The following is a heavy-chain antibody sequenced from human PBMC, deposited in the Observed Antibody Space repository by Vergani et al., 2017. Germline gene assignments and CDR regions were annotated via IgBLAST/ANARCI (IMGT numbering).Heavy chain of an antibody. D-gene: IGHD2-15*01. CDR3: ARLFGYCSGGSCYYNYYYYYGMDV. Sequence: QVQLVQSGAEVKKPGASVKVSCKASGYTFTSYDINWVRQATGQGLEWMGWMNPNSGNTGYAQKFQGRVTITRNTSISTAYMELSSLRSEDTAVYYCARLFGYCSGGSCYYNYYYYYGMDVWGQGTTVTVSS. CDR2: MNPNSGNT. J-gene: IGHJ6*02. V-gene: IGHV1-8*03. CDR1: GYTFTSYD.